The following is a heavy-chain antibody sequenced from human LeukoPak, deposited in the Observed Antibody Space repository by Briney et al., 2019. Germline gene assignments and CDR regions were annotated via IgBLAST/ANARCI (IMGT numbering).Heavy chain of an antibody. Sequence: SETLSLTCTVSGGSISSSSSYWGWIRQPPGKGLERIGSIYYSGSTYYNPSLKSRVTISVDSSKNQFSLKLSSVTAADTAVYYCARHRPSLLPRPTSDFEYWGQGALVTVSS. D-gene: IGHD2-15*01. CDR3: ARHRPSLLPRPTSDFEY. V-gene: IGHV4-39*01. J-gene: IGHJ4*02. CDR2: IYYSGST. CDR1: GGSISSSSSY.